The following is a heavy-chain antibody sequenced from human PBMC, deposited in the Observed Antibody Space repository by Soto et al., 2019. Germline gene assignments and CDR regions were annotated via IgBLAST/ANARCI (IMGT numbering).Heavy chain of an antibody. J-gene: IGHJ6*02. CDR2: IYSSENT. D-gene: IGHD5-12*01. CDR1: GGSVSSNSYS. V-gene: IGHV4-39*01. Sequence: SETLSLTCTVSGGSVSSNSYSWGWIRQSPGKGLEWIGTIYSSENTYYNPSLLSRVTISVDTSKNEFSLRLSSVTAADTAVYYCARGRWLQLGWGYYYYGMDVWGQGTTVTVSS. CDR3: ARGRWLQLGWGYYYYGMDV.